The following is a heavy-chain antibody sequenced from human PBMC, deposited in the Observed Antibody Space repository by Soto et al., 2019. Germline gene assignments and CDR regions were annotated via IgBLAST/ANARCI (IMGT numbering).Heavy chain of an antibody. CDR3: ARSPGYSYGKPDY. V-gene: IGHV3-21*01. CDR2: ISSSSGYI. CDR1: VSTFSSYI. Sequence: VXLFCAASVSTFSSYIMNWVRQAPWKGLEWVSSISSSSGYIYYADSVKGRFTISRDNAKNSLYLQMNSLRAEDTAVYYCARSPGYSYGKPDYWGQGTLVTVSS. D-gene: IGHD5-18*01. J-gene: IGHJ4*02.